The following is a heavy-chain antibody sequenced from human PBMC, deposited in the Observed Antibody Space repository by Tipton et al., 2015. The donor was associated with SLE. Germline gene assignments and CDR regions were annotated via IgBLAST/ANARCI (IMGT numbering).Heavy chain of an antibody. CDR2: IYYSGST. V-gene: IGHV4-39*07. CDR1: GGPISSSSYY. Sequence: TLSLTCTVSGGPISSSSYYWGWIRQPPGKGLEWIGSIYYSGSTYYNPSLKSRVTISVDTSKNQFSLKLSSVTAAGTAVYYCARDQGTGGAFDIWGQGTMVTVSS. J-gene: IGHJ3*02. CDR3: ARDQGTGGAFDI. D-gene: IGHD7-27*01.